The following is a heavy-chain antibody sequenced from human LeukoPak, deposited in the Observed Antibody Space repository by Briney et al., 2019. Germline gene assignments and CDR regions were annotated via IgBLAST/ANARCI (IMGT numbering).Heavy chain of an antibody. D-gene: IGHD6-13*01. CDR2: IYTSGST. CDR1: GGSISSYY. Sequence: SETLSLTCTVSGGSISSYYWSWIRQPAGKGLEWIGRIYTSGSTNYNPSLKSRVTMSVDTSKNQFSLKLSSVTAADTAVYYCARDHSSSWTHYFDYWGRGTLATVSS. V-gene: IGHV4-4*07. J-gene: IGHJ4*02. CDR3: ARDHSSSWTHYFDY.